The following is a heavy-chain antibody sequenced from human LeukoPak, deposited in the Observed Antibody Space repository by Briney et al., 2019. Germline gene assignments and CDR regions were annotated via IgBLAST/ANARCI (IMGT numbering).Heavy chain of an antibody. CDR1: GFTFSDYW. V-gene: IGHV3-74*01. J-gene: IGHJ6*04. Sequence: PGGSLRLSCEASGFTFSDYWMHWVRQAPGKGLVWVSRINSDGRSTTYADSVKGRFTVSRDNAKNTLYLQMNSLRAEDTAVYYCAELGITMIGGVWGKGTTVTVSS. CDR3: AELGITMIGGV. D-gene: IGHD3-10*02. CDR2: INSDGRST.